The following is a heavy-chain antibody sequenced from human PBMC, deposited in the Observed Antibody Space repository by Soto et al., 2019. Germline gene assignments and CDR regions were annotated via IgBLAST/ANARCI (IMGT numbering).Heavy chain of an antibody. CDR3: ASERSAQYFDY. CDR1: GGTFSGHG. Sequence: GASVKVSCKASGGTFSGHGIAWVRQVPGQGLEWMGGIMPTFGSATYAPKFQGRVTISADKSTSTACMELSSLRSEDTAVYFCASERSAQYFDYWGQGTLVTVSS. J-gene: IGHJ4*02. D-gene: IGHD1-26*01. CDR2: IMPTFGSA. V-gene: IGHV1-69*06.